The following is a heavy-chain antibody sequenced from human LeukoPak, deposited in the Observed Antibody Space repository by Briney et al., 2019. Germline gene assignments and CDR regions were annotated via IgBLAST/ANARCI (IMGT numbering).Heavy chain of an antibody. CDR3: TRTYYYDSSGYYYGRDAFDI. J-gene: IGHJ3*02. V-gene: IGHV1-46*01. Sequence: ASVKVSCKASGYTFTTYYIHWVRQAPGQGLEWMGIISPSGGSTSYAQKFQGRVTMTGDTSTSTVYMELSSLRSEDTAVYYCTRTYYYDSSGYYYGRDAFDIWGQGTMVTVSS. CDR1: GYTFTTYY. D-gene: IGHD3-22*01. CDR2: ISPSGGST.